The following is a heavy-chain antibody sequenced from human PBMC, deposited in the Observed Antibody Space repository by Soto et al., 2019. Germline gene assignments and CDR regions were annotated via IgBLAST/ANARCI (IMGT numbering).Heavy chain of an antibody. CDR1: GYTLTELS. Sequence: GASVKVSCKVSGYTLTELSMHWVPQAPGKGLEWMGGFDPEDGETIYAQKFQGRVTMTTHTSTSTAYMELRSLRSDDTAVYYGARDPVAGTYFDYWGQGTLVTVSS. CDR3: ARDPVAGTYFDY. D-gene: IGHD6-19*01. CDR2: FDPEDGET. V-gene: IGHV1-24*01. J-gene: IGHJ4*02.